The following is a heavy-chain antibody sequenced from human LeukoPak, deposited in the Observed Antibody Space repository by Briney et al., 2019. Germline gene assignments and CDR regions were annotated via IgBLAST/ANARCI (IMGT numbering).Heavy chain of an antibody. CDR1: ADSFSSHY. V-gene: IGHV4-59*11. Sequence: SETLSLICAVSADSFSSHYWTWIRQPPGKGLEWIGYISYIGSTNYNPSLTSRVTISIDTSKNHFSLKLSSVTAADTAVYYCARDLVTVTKGFDIWGQGTMVSVSS. CDR2: ISYIGST. D-gene: IGHD4-17*01. J-gene: IGHJ3*02. CDR3: ARDLVTVTKGFDI.